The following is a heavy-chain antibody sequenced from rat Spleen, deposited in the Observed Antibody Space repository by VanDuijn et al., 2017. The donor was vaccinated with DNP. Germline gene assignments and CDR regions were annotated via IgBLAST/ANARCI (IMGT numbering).Heavy chain of an antibody. Sequence: EVQLVESGGGLVQPGHSLRLSCAASGFIFSDYAMAWVRQSPKMGLEWVATIIYDGSSAFYRDSVTGRFTISRDFAKTTLYLQMDSLRSEDSATYYYTTLGIYGGYDYWGQGVIVTVSS. D-gene: IGHD1-11*01. V-gene: IGHV5S10*01. CDR2: IIYDGSSA. CDR1: GFIFSDYA. CDR3: TTLGIYGGYDY. J-gene: IGHJ2*01.